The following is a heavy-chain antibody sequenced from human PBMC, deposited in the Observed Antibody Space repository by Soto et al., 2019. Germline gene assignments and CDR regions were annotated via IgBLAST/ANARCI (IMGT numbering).Heavy chain of an antibody. CDR1: GFTFSSYG. CDR2: ISYDGSNK. D-gene: IGHD3-9*01. V-gene: IGHV3-30*18. J-gene: IGHJ4*02. Sequence: GGSLRLSCAASGFTFSSYGMHWVRQAPGKGLEWVAVISYDGSNKYYADTVKGRITISRDNSKNTLYLQMNSLRAEDTVVYYCAKDRGLRYFDWAIDYWGQGTLVTVSS. CDR3: AKDRGLRYFDWAIDY.